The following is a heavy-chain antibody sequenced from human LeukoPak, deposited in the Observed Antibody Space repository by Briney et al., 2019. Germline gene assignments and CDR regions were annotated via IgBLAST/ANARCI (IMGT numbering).Heavy chain of an antibody. CDR3: AKMSDGSGYFVLSN. V-gene: IGHV3-23*01. Sequence: PGGSLRLSCAASGFTFSSYAMSWVRQAPGKGLEWVSAISGSGGSTYYADPVKGRFTISRDNSKNTLYLQMNSLRAEDAAVYYCAKMSDGSGYFVLSNWGQGTLVTVSS. CDR2: ISGSGGST. J-gene: IGHJ4*02. CDR1: GFTFSSYA. D-gene: IGHD3-22*01.